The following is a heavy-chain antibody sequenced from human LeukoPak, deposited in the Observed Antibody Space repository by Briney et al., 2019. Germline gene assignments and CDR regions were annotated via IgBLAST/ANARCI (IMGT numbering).Heavy chain of an antibody. CDR1: GFAVSNDY. Sequence: GGSLRLSCAASGFAVSNDYVSWVRQAPGKGLEWLSVMYSGGSRHYADSVKGRFTISRDNSKNTVFFQLNSLRDDDTAVYYCARHDYDLLTGYSINWFDPWGQGTLVTVSS. CDR3: ARHDYDLLTGYSINWFDP. V-gene: IGHV3-66*04. D-gene: IGHD3-9*01. J-gene: IGHJ5*02. CDR2: MYSGGSR.